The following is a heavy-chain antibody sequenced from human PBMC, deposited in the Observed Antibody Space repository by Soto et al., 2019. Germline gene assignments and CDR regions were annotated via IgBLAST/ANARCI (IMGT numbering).Heavy chain of an antibody. Sequence: QVQLVQSGAEVKKPGSSVKVSCKASGGTFSGYSISWVRQAPGQGLEWMGRFIPILGAANYAQKFQGRVTFTXDXATTTSYMELRTLTSDDTAMYFCATAEEEDWTALGYWGQGTLVTVSS. D-gene: IGHD1-1*01. CDR1: GGTFSGYS. CDR2: FIPILGAA. V-gene: IGHV1-69*08. J-gene: IGHJ4*02. CDR3: ATAEEEDWTALGY.